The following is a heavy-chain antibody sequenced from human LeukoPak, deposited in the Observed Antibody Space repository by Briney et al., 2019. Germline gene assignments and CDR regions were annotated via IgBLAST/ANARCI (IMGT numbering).Heavy chain of an antibody. CDR1: GGTFSSYA. J-gene: IGHJ3*02. CDR2: IIPILGIA. Sequence: SVKVSCKASGGTFSSYAISWVRQAPGQGLEWMGRIIPILGIANYAQKFQGRVTITADKSTSTAYMELSSLRSEDTAVYYCAGWVGYDFWSGRSPDAFDIWGQGTMVTVSS. CDR3: AGWVGYDFWSGRSPDAFDI. V-gene: IGHV1-69*04. D-gene: IGHD3-3*01.